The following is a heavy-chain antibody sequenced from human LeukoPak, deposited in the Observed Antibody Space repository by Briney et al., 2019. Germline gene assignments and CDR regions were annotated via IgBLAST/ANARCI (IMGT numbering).Heavy chain of an antibody. CDR3: AKDRCGGDCYLFDY. J-gene: IGHJ4*02. Sequence: ASVKVSCKASGYTFTSYYMHWVRQAPGQGLEWMGIINPSGGATSYAQKFQGRVTMTRDTSTSTVYVELSSLRSEDTAVYYCAKDRCGGDCYLFDYWGQGTLVTVSS. D-gene: IGHD2-21*02. CDR2: INPSGGAT. V-gene: IGHV1-46*01. CDR1: GYTFTSYY.